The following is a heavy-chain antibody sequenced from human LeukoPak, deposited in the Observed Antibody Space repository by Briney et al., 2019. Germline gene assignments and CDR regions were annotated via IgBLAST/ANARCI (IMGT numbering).Heavy chain of an antibody. CDR3: TRTGGTYCSSTSCYTRDDY. Sequence: SGGSLKLSCAASGFTFSGSAMHWVRQASGKGLEWVGRIRSKANSYATAYAASVKGRFTISRDDSKNTAYLQMNSLKTEDTAVYYCTRTGGTYCSSTSCYTRDDYWGQGTLVTVSS. CDR2: IRSKANSYAT. V-gene: IGHV3-73*01. D-gene: IGHD2-2*02. CDR1: GFTFSGSA. J-gene: IGHJ4*02.